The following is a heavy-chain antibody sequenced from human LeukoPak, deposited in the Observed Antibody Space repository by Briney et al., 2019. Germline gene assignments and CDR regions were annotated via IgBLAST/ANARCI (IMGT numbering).Heavy chain of an antibody. J-gene: IGHJ5*02. V-gene: IGHV4-4*07. Sequence: PSETLSLTCTVSGGSISSYYWNWIRQPAGKGLEWIGRIYTSGSTNYNPSLKSRVTMSVDTSKNQFSLKLSSVTAADTAVYYCARDCSGGSCYSWFDPWGQGTLVTVSS. CDR1: GGSISSYY. CDR2: IYTSGST. D-gene: IGHD2-15*01. CDR3: ARDCSGGSCYSWFDP.